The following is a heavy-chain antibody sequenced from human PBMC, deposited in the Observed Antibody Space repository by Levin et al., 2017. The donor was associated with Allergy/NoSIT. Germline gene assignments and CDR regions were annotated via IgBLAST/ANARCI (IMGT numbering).Heavy chain of an antibody. CDR2: IYSGGST. Sequence: GGSLRLSCAASGFSVSNTYMSWVRQAPGKGLEWVSLIYSGGSTYYADSVRGRFTISRDNSKNTVYLQMNSLRAEDTAVYYCVRDGSGWYYFDYWGQGTLVTVSS. J-gene: IGHJ4*02. V-gene: IGHV3-53*01. CDR3: VRDGSGWYYFDY. CDR1: GFSVSNTY. D-gene: IGHD6-19*01.